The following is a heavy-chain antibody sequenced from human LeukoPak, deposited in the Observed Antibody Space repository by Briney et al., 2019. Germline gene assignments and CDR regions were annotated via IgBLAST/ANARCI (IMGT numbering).Heavy chain of an antibody. CDR3: AKSRGIVGATGYLDY. D-gene: IGHD1-26*01. V-gene: IGHV3-43*01. CDR1: GFTFDDYT. CDR2: ISWDGGST. Sequence: QSGGSLRLSCAASGFTFDDYTMHWVRQAPGKGLEWASLISWDGGSTYYADSVKGRFTISRDNSKNSLYLQMNSLRTEDTALYYCAKSRGIVGATGYLDYWGQGTLVTVSS. J-gene: IGHJ4*02.